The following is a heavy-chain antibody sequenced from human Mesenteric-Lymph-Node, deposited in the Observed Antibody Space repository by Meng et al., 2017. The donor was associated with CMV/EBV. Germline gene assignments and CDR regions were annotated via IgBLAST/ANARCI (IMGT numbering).Heavy chain of an antibody. CDR3: ARSRYNYGYGMVDY. CDR1: GFTFSDYY. Sequence: GESLKISCAASGFTFSDYYMSWIRQAPGKGLEWVSYISSSGSSIYYADSVKGRFTISRDNAKNSLYLQMNSLRVEDTAVYYCARSRYNYGYGMVDYWGQGTLVTVSS. J-gene: IGHJ4*02. V-gene: IGHV3-11*04. D-gene: IGHD5-18*01. CDR2: ISSSGSSI.